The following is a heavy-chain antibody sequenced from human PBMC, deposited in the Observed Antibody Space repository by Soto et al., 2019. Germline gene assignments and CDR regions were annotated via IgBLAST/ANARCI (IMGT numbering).Heavy chain of an antibody. D-gene: IGHD4-17*01. CDR2: SRGSDSYT. Sequence: GGSLRLSCATSAFTFNNYAMTWVRQAPGKGLQWVSSSRGSDSYTNYADTVKGRFTMSRDDSKNTLYLQMSSLTAEDTAVYYCARDPNGDYIGAFDIWGQGIMVTVSS. V-gene: IGHV3-23*01. CDR3: ARDPNGDYIGAFDI. J-gene: IGHJ3*02. CDR1: AFTFNNYA.